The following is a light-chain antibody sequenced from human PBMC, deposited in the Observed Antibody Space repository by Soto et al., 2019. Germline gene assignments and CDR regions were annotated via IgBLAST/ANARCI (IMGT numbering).Light chain of an antibody. Sequence: DIQMTQSPDSLSASVGDRVTISCRASQSIYSHFAWYHQKPGKAPRLLIYQTSTLQGGVPSRFSGSGSGTDFTLTISSLQPEDFATYYCQQSYSTPITLGQGTRLEIK. J-gene: IGKJ5*01. CDR2: QTS. CDR3: QQSYSTPIT. V-gene: IGKV1-39*01. CDR1: QSIYSH.